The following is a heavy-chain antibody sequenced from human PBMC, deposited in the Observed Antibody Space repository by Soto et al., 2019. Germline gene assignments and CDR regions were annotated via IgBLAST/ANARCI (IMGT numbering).Heavy chain of an antibody. CDR1: GFTFSNFA. CDR2: TGGSGVST. CDR3: AKGYSFGFEF. Sequence: GGSLRLSCAASGFTFSNFAMSWVRQAPGKGLEWVSATGGSGVSTFYADSVKGRFTISRDNSKNTVSLQMSSLRAEDTAIYYCAKGYSFGFEFWGQGILVTVSS. D-gene: IGHD4-4*01. V-gene: IGHV3-23*01. J-gene: IGHJ4*02.